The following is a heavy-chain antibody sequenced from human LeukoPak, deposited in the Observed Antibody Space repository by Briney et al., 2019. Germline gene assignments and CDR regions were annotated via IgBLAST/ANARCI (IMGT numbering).Heavy chain of an antibody. CDR3: ARVGIAVVTYYFDY. V-gene: IGHV3-21*01. D-gene: IGHD6-19*01. CDR1: GFTFSSYS. J-gene: IGHJ4*02. Sequence: PGGSLRLSCAASGFTFSSYSMNWVRQAPGKGLEWVSSNSSSSSYIYYADSVKGRFTISRDNAKNSLYLQMNSLRAEDTAVYYCARVGIAVVTYYFDYWGQGTLVTVSS. CDR2: NSSSSSYI.